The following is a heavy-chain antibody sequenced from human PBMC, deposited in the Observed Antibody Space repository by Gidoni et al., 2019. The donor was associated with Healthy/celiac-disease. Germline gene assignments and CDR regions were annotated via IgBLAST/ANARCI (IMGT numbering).Heavy chain of an antibody. J-gene: IGHJ4*02. CDR3: ARDPIAAAAYFDY. Sequence: QVQLVESGGGVVQPGRSLSLSCAASGFSFSSYGMHWVRQAPGKGLEWVAVIWYDGSNKYYADSVKGRFTISRDNSKNTLYLQMNNLRAEDTAVYYCARDPIAAAAYFDYWGQGTLVTVSS. CDR1: GFSFSSYG. D-gene: IGHD6-13*01. CDR2: IWYDGSNK. V-gene: IGHV3-33*01.